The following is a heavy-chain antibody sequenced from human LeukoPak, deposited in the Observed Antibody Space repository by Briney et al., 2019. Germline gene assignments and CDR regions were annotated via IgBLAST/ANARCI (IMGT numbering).Heavy chain of an antibody. J-gene: IGHJ4*02. CDR1: GFIFSNDG. D-gene: IGHD1-26*01. CDR2: IRYDGINK. Sequence: PGGSLKLSYAASGFIFSNDGIHWVRQAPGKGLEWVAFIRYDGINKYYADSVKGRFTISRDNSKNTLYLQMNSLRGEDTALYYCAKDLLGATSYWGQGTLVTVSS. CDR3: AKDLLGATSY. V-gene: IGHV3-30*02.